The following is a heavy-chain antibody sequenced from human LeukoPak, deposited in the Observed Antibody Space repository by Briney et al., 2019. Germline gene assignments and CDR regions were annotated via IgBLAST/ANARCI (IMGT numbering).Heavy chain of an antibody. D-gene: IGHD3-16*02. J-gene: IGHJ6*03. CDR2: MNPNSGNT. CDR1: GYTFTSYD. V-gene: IGHV1-8*01. CDR3: ARSLYDYVWGSYRSYYYYYYMDV. Sequence: ASVKVSCKASGYTFTSYDINWVRQATGQGLEWMGWMNPNSGNTGYAQKFQGRVTMTRNTSISTAYMELSSLRSEDTAVYYCARSLYDYVWGSYRSYYYYYYMDVWGKGTTVTISS.